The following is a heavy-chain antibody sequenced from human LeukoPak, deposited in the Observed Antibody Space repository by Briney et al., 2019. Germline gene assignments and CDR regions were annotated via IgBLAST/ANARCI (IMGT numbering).Heavy chain of an antibody. Sequence: PGGSLRLSCAASGFTFSSYAMHWVRQAPGKGLEWVAVISDDGSHKYYEDSVKGRFTISRDNSKNTVYLQMDSLRAEDTAVYYCAKSLIPPPGYFYYGMDVWGQGTTVTVSS. D-gene: IGHD2-2*02. CDR3: AKSLIPPPGYFYYGMDV. V-gene: IGHV3-30*04. CDR1: GFTFSSYA. CDR2: ISDDGSHK. J-gene: IGHJ6*02.